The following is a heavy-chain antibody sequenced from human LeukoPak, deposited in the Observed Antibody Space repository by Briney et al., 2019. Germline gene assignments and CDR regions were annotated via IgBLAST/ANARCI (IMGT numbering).Heavy chain of an antibody. J-gene: IGHJ4*02. CDR3: ARDRWGYSFLDY. CDR1: GFTFSNYW. CDR2: IKQDGSEK. V-gene: IGHV3-7*01. D-gene: IGHD5-18*01. Sequence: ARGSLRLSCAASGFTFSNYWMNWVRQAPGKGLEWVANIKQDGSEKNYVDSVKGRFTISRDNAKNSLYLQMDSLRAEDTAIYYCARDRWGYSFLDYWGQGTLVTVSS.